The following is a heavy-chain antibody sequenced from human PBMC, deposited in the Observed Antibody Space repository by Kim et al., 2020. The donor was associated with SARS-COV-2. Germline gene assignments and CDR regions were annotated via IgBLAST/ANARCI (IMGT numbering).Heavy chain of an antibody. CDR1: GFTFSGSP. D-gene: IGHD2-21*01. CDR2: IRSEGNSYAS. CDR3: TRIPATAFACWDVFD. Sequence: GGSLRLSCAASGFTFSGSPLHWVRQASGKGLEWVGRIRSEGNSYASGYAASVQGSITISSADSKNTVHLERRGLETEATALYYCTRIPATAFACWDVFD. V-gene: IGHV3-73*01. J-gene: IGHJ3*01.